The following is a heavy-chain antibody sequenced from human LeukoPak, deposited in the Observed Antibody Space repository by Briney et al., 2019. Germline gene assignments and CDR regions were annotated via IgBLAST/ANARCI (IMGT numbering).Heavy chain of an antibody. V-gene: IGHV3-23*01. CDR3: GEGRSGAYNH. D-gene: IGHD3-16*01. CDR2: ITDNGGGT. Sequence: GGTLRLSCAASGFTFSTYAMTWVRQAPGKGLEWVSSITDNGGGTYYIASVKGRFTISRDNSKNTLYLQRSSLRVEDTAVYFCGEGRSGAYNHWGQGTLVTVSS. J-gene: IGHJ4*02. CDR1: GFTFSTYA.